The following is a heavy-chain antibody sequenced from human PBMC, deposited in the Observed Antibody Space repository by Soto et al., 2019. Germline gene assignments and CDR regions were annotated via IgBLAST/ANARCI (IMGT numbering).Heavy chain of an antibody. CDR2: IIPISGTA. Sequence: QVQLVQSGAEVKKPGSSVKVSCKASGGTFSSYAISWVRQAPGQGLEWMGGIIPISGTANYAQKFQGRVTITADESTSTAYMELSSLRSEDTAVYYCARDGTTVTVFEYYGMDVWGQGTTVTVSS. J-gene: IGHJ6*02. CDR1: GGTFSSYA. CDR3: ARDGTTVTVFEYYGMDV. D-gene: IGHD4-4*01. V-gene: IGHV1-69*01.